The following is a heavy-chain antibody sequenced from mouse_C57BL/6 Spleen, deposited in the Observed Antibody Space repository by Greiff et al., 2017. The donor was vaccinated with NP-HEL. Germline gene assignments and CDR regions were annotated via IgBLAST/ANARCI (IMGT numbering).Heavy chain of an antibody. CDR3: ARDYDYDGGYWYFDV. V-gene: IGHV5-15*01. CDR2: ISNLAYSI. CDR1: GFTFSDYG. J-gene: IGHJ1*03. Sequence: EVQRVESGGGLVQPGGSLKLSCAASGFTFSDYGMAWVRQAPRKGPEWVAFISNLAYSIYYADTVTGRFTISRENAKNTLYLEMSSLRSEDTAMYYCARDYDYDGGYWYFDVWGTGTTVTVSS. D-gene: IGHD2-4*01.